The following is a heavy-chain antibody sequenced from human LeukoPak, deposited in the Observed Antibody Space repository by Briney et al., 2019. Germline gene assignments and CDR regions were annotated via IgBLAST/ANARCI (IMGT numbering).Heavy chain of an antibody. Sequence: SETLSLTCTVSGYSISSGYYWGWIRQPPGKGLEWIGSIYYSGSTYYNPSLKSRVTISVDTSKNQFSLKLSSVTAADTAVYYCARGRAVAGTGYWGQGTLVTVSS. CDR3: ARGRAVAGTGY. D-gene: IGHD6-19*01. J-gene: IGHJ4*02. CDR1: GYSISSGYY. V-gene: IGHV4-38-2*02. CDR2: IYYSGST.